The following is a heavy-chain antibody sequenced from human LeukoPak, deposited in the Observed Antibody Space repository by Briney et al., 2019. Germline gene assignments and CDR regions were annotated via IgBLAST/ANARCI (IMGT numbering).Heavy chain of an antibody. CDR3: ARGGPYDSSGYSFDY. CDR2: ISSSSSYI. CDR1: GFTFSSYS. J-gene: IGHJ4*02. D-gene: IGHD3-22*01. V-gene: IGHV3-21*01. Sequence: GGSLRLSCAASGFTFSSYSMNWVRQAPGKGLEWVSSISSSSSYIYYADSVKGRFTISRDNAKNSLYLQMNSLRVEDTAVCYCARGGPYDSSGYSFDYWGQGTLVTVSS.